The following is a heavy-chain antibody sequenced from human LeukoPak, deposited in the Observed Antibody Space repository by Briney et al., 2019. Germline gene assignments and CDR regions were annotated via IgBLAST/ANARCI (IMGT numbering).Heavy chain of an antibody. V-gene: IGHV1-2*02. D-gene: IGHD3-9*01. CDR2: INPNSGGT. CDR1: GYTFTGYY. J-gene: IGHJ6*02. Sequence: ASVKVSCKASGYTFTGYYMHWVRQAPGQGLEWMGWINPNSGGTIYAQKFQGRVTMTRDTSISTAYMELSRLRSDDTAVYYCARDLSWTLTGYLGYYGMDVWGQGTTVTVSS. CDR3: ARDLSWTLTGYLGYYGMDV.